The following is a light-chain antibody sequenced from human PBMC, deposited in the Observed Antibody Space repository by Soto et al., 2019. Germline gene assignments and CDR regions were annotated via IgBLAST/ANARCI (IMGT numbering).Light chain of an antibody. CDR2: GAS. V-gene: IGKV3-15*01. CDR3: QQYNNWPRTWT. CDR1: QSVSSN. Sequence: EIVMTQSPATLSVSPGERATLSCRASQSVSSNLAWYQQKPGQAPRLLIYGASTRATGIPARFSGSGSGTEFTLTIGRLQSEDFAVYYCQQYNNWPRTWTFGQETKVEIK. J-gene: IGKJ1*01.